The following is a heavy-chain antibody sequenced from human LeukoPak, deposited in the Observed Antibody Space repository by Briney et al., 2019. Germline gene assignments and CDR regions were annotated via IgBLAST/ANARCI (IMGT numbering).Heavy chain of an antibody. D-gene: IGHD6-19*01. CDR2: ITSDSRYM. Sequence: GGSLRLSCAASGFTFSSYNMNWVRQAPGKGLEWVSSITSDSRYMYYADSVKGRFTISRDNAKNSLHLQMNSLRAEDTAVYYCARSRSGWYRGDYFDYWGQGTLVTVSS. CDR1: GFTFSSYN. V-gene: IGHV3-21*01. CDR3: ARSRSGWYRGDYFDY. J-gene: IGHJ4*02.